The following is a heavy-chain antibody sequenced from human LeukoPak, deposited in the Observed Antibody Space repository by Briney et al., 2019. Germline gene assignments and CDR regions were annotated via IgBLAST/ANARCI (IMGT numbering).Heavy chain of an antibody. Sequence: SETLSLTCAVYVGSFSGYHWSWIRQPPGKGLEWIGEINDSGNTNYKSSLKSRVTISLDTSRNQFSLKLSSVTAADTAVYYCARHNDYYDEHWGQGTLVTVSS. V-gene: IGHV4-34*01. D-gene: IGHD3-22*01. J-gene: IGHJ4*02. CDR2: INDSGNT. CDR3: ARHNDYYDEH. CDR1: VGSFSGYH.